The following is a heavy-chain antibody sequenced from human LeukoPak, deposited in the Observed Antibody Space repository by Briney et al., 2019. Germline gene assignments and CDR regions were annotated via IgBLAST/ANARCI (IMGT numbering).Heavy chain of an antibody. CDR3: AKDASPGIAAAGPDY. CDR2: ISYDGSNK. Sequence: GGSLRLSCAASGFTFSSYAMHWVRQAPGKGLEWVAVISYDGSNKYYADSVKGRFTISRDNSKNTLYLQMNSLRAEGTAVYYCAKDASPGIAAAGPDYWGQGTLVTVSP. CDR1: GFTFSSYA. D-gene: IGHD6-13*01. J-gene: IGHJ4*02. V-gene: IGHV3-30-3*01.